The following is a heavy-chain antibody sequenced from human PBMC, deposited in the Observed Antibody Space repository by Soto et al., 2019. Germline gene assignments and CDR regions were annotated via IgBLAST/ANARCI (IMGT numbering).Heavy chain of an antibody. CDR2: IDPSESYT. CDR1: RYSFASYC. D-gene: IGHD2-21*02. V-gene: IGHV5-10-1*01. Sequence: GESLQISCNHSRYSFASYCITCGRPMPAICLEWLGRIDPSESYTYYSPSFQGHVTISAAKSISTAYLQWSSLKASDTAMYSCARHFRRWVVTAWMDVWGQGTTVTVAS. J-gene: IGHJ6*02. CDR3: ARHFRRWVVTAWMDV.